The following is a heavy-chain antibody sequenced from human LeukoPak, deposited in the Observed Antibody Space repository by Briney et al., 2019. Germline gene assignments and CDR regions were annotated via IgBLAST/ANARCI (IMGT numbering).Heavy chain of an antibody. V-gene: IGHV4-31*03. J-gene: IGHJ4*02. CDR1: GGSISSGGHY. CDR3: ARGADYGGNSVPFDY. Sequence: SETLSLACTVSGGSISSGGHYWGWIRQQPGKGLEWIGYIYYRGTTYYNPSLKSRVSISLDTSKNQVSLKLTSVTAADTAVYYCARGADYGGNSVPFDYWGQGTLVTVSS. D-gene: IGHD4-23*01. CDR2: IYYRGTT.